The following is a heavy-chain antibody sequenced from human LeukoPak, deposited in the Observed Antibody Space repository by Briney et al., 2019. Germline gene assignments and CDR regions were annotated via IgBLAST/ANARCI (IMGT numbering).Heavy chain of an antibody. D-gene: IGHD3-16*01. CDR3: ARGGRLGFDP. Sequence: SETLSLTCTVSGGSISSNYWSWIRQPPGKGLEWIGDIYYSGGTNYNPSLKSRVTISVDTSKNQFSLKLSSVTAADTAVYYCARGGRLGFDPWGQGTLVTVSS. J-gene: IGHJ5*02. V-gene: IGHV4-59*01. CDR1: GGSISSNY. CDR2: IYYSGGT.